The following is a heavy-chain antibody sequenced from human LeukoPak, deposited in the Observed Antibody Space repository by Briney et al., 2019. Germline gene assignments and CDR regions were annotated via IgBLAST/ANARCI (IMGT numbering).Heavy chain of an antibody. D-gene: IGHD3-22*01. Sequence: GGSLRLSCAASGFTFSDYYMSWIRQAPGKGLEWVSYISSSGSTTYYADSVKGRFTISRDNSKNTLSLQMNSLRAEDTAVYYCARDYYDGSAYYSYYEYWGQGTLVTVSS. CDR2: ISSSGSTT. CDR3: ARDYYDGSAYYSYYEY. J-gene: IGHJ4*02. V-gene: IGHV3-11*01. CDR1: GFTFSDYY.